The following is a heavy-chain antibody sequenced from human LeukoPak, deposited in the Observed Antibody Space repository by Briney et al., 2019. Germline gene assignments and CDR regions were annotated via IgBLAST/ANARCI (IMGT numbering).Heavy chain of an antibody. J-gene: IGHJ5*02. V-gene: IGHV1-46*01. CDR3: ARAPVVVPAAMGWFDP. CDR1: GYTFTRHY. CDR2: INPGGSWT. D-gene: IGHD2-2*01. Sequence: ASVKVSCKASGYTFTRHYMHWVRQAPGQGLEWMGVINPGGSWTSYAQKFQGRVTMTRDMSTSTDYMELSSLRSEDTAVYYCARAPVVVPAAMGWFDPWGQGTLVTVSS.